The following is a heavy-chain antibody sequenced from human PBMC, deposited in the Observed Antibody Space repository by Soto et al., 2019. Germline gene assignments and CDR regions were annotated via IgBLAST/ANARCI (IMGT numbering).Heavy chain of an antibody. Sequence: GESLKLSCKGSGYDFTRTWIGWVRQLPGKGLDWMGIIYPGDSETRYSPSFQGQVTISADKSISTAYLQWSSLKTSDTAMYYCARLVGGYDSYFDHWGQGTRVTVSS. V-gene: IGHV5-51*01. J-gene: IGHJ4*02. D-gene: IGHD5-12*01. CDR1: GYDFTRTW. CDR3: ARLVGGYDSYFDH. CDR2: IYPGDSET.